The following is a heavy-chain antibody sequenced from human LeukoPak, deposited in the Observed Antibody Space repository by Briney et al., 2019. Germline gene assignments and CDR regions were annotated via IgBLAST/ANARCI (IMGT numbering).Heavy chain of an antibody. D-gene: IGHD3-22*01. CDR3: ARDPLTYYSDTSGYSCYFDY. CDR2: ISYDGSNK. CDR1: GFAFSSYA. J-gene: IGHJ4*02. V-gene: IGHV3-30-3*01. Sequence: GGSLRLSCAASGFAFSSYAMHWVRQAPGKGLEWVAVISYDGSNKYYADSVKGRFTISRDNSKNTLYLQMNSLRSDDTAVYYCARDPLTYYSDTSGYSCYFDYWGQGTLVTVSS.